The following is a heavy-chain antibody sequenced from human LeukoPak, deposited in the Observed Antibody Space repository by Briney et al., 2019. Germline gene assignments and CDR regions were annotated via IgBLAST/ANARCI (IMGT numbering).Heavy chain of an antibody. V-gene: IGHV4-59*12. J-gene: IGHJ4*02. Sequence: SETLSLTCTVSGDSISSYYWSWIRQSPGKGLEWIGYIHYSGITNYNPSLKSRVTISVDKSKNQFSLKLSSVTAADTAVYYCVRVVDTGLDYWGQGTLVTVSS. CDR1: GDSISSYY. CDR2: IHYSGIT. D-gene: IGHD5-18*01. CDR3: VRVVDTGLDY.